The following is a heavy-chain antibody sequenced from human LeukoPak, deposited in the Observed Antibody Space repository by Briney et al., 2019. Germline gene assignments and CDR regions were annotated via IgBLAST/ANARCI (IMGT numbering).Heavy chain of an antibody. CDR1: GGSISSNNW. CDR2: IYKTGST. V-gene: IGHV4-4*02. Sequence: SETLSLTCAVSGGSISSNNWWSWVRQRPGRGLEWIGYIYKTGSTYYNPSLKSRVTMSVDTSTNQFSLKLNSVTAADTAVYYCARDVLRWGQGTLVTVSP. J-gene: IGHJ4*02. CDR3: ARDVLR.